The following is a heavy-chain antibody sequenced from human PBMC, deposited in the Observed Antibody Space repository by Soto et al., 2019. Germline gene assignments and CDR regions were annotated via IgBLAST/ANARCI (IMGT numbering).Heavy chain of an antibody. D-gene: IGHD2-21*02. CDR2: ISSSSSYI. CDR1: GFTFSSYS. CDR3: ARDEIGVTHGYYYYYMDV. V-gene: IGHV3-21*01. Sequence: GGSLRLSCAASGFTFSSYSMNWVRQAPGKGLEWVSSISSSSSYIYYADSVKGRFTISRDNAKNSLYLQMNSLRAEDTAVYYCARDEIGVTHGYYYYYMDVWGKGTTVTVSS. J-gene: IGHJ6*03.